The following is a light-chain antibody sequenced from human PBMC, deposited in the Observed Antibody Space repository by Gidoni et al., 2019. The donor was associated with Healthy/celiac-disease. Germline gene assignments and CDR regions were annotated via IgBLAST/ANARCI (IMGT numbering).Light chain of an antibody. CDR3: QQSYSTPYT. V-gene: IGKV1-39*01. Sequence: DIQMTQSPSSLSASVGDRVTITCRASQSISSYLNWYQQKPGKAPKLLIYAASSLQSGVPSRFSGSGSGTDFTLTISSLQPEDFSTHYCQQSYSTPYTFGQGTKLEIK. CDR1: QSISSY. CDR2: AAS. J-gene: IGKJ2*01.